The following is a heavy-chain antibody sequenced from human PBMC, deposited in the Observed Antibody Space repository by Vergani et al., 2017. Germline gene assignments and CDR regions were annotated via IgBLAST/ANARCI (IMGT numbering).Heavy chain of an antibody. Sequence: QVQVVQSGAEVKKSGASVKVSCKTSGYTFSNYYMHWVRQAPGQGLEWMGIINPSGGHTNYAQKFQGRVTMTRDTSTSTVYMELSSLRSEDTAVYYCARVGYSSSWPYYYYGMDVWGQGTTVTVSS. D-gene: IGHD6-13*01. J-gene: IGHJ6*02. CDR2: INPSGGHT. CDR1: GYTFSNYY. V-gene: IGHV1-46*01. CDR3: ARVGYSSSWPYYYYGMDV.